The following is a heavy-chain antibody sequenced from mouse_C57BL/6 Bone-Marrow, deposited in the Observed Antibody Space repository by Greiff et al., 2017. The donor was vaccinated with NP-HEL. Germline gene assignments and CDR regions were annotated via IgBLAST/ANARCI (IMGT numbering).Heavy chain of an antibody. CDR2: IDPSDSYT. V-gene: IGHV1-69*01. Sequence: QVQLQQSGAELVMPGASVKLSCKASGYTFTSYWMHWVKQRPGQGLEWIGEIDPSDSYTNYNQKFKGKSTLTVDKSSSTAYMQLSSLTSEDSAVYYCARGDYYGSPYYFDYWGQGTTLTVSS. D-gene: IGHD1-1*01. J-gene: IGHJ2*01. CDR1: GYTFTSYW. CDR3: ARGDYYGSPYYFDY.